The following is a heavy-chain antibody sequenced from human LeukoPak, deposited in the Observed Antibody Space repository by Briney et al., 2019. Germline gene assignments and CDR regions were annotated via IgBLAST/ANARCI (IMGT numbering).Heavy chain of an antibody. Sequence: GGSLKLSCAASGFTFYAYPMSWVRHAPGKGLEWVSSISDSGGSTHYAESVRGRFSLSRDNFEKTLHLQMNRLRAEDTAVYYCAKGKINHDGAFDIWGQGTRVIVAS. CDR1: GFTFYAYP. D-gene: IGHD1-14*01. CDR3: AKGKINHDGAFDI. V-gene: IGHV3-23*01. J-gene: IGHJ3*02. CDR2: ISDSGGST.